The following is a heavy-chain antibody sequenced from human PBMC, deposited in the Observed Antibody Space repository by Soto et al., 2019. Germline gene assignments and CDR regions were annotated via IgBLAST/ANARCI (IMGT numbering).Heavy chain of an antibody. Sequence: GGSLRFSCAASGFTFRYYGMNWVRQTPGKGLEWVAAISGSAGNTYYADSVKGRFSTSRDNSKSTLYLDMNTLRVEDTAIYYCAKTFGSNWLPEYWGQGTLVTVSS. V-gene: IGHV3-23*01. CDR2: ISGSAGNT. D-gene: IGHD6-13*01. CDR3: AKTFGSNWLPEY. J-gene: IGHJ4*02. CDR1: GFTFRYYG.